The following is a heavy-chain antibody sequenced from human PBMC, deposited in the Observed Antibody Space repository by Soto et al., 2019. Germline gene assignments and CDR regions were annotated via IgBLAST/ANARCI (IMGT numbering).Heavy chain of an antibody. J-gene: IGHJ4*02. Sequence: GASVKVSCKASGYIFTNYDINWVRQATGQGLEWMGWMNPNSGNTGYAQKFQGRFTISRDNAKNSLYLEMNSLRAEDTAVYYCARESEDLTSNFDYWGQGTLVTVSS. V-gene: IGHV1-8*01. CDR3: ARESEDLTSNFDY. CDR2: MNPNSGNT. CDR1: GYIFTNYD.